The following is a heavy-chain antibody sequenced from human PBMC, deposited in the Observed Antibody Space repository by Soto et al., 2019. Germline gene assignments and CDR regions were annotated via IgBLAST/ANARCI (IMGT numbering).Heavy chain of an antibody. D-gene: IGHD3-3*01. J-gene: IGHJ6*02. V-gene: IGHV4-34*01. Sequence: SETLSLTCAVYGGSLSGYYWSWIRQPPGKGLEWIGEINHSGSTNYNPSLKSRVTISVDTSKNQFSLRLSSVTAADTAVYYCARVKIFGVVTTGMDVWGQGTTVTVSS. CDR2: INHSGST. CDR1: GGSLSGYY. CDR3: ARVKIFGVVTTGMDV.